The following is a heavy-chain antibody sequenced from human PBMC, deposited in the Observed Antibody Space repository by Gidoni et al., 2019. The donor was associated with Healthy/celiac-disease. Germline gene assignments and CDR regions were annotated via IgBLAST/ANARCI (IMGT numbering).Heavy chain of an antibody. CDR2: ISSSSSYT. Sequence: QVQLVESGGGLVKPGGSLSLSRAASGYTCSDNYMSWIRQAPGKGREWVSYISSSSSYTNYADSGKGRFTISRDNAKNSLYLQMNSLRAEDTAVYYCARDRPLYYGSGSYYSWGQGTLVTVSS. D-gene: IGHD3-10*01. CDR1: GYTCSDNY. J-gene: IGHJ5*02. V-gene: IGHV3-11*06. CDR3: ARDRPLYYGSGSYYS.